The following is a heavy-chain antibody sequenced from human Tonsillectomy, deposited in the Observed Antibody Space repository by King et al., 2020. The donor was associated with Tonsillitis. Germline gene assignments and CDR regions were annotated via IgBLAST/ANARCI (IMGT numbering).Heavy chain of an antibody. V-gene: IGHV4-39*01. J-gene: IGHJ4*02. Sequence: QLQESGPGLVKPSETLSLTCTVSGGSISSSSYYWGWIRQPPGKGLEWIGSIYYSGSTYYNPSLKSRVTTSVDTSKNQFSLKLSSVTAADTAVYYCARGVAYCNSTSCYSMDYWGQGTLVTVSS. D-gene: IGHD2-2*01. CDR3: ARGVAYCNSTSCYSMDY. CDR2: IYYSGST. CDR1: GGSISSSSYY.